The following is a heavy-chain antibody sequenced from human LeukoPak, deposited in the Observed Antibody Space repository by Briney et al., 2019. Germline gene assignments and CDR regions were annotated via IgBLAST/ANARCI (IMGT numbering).Heavy chain of an antibody. CDR3: ARGYDFWSGYYVFDP. CDR2: IYYSGST. Sequence: SRTLSLTCTVSGGSISSGDYYWSWIRQPPGKGLEWIGYIYYSGSTYYNPSLKSRVTISVDTSKNQFSLKLSSVTAADTAVYYCARGYDFWSGYYVFDPWGQGTLVTVSS. CDR1: GGSISSGDYY. J-gene: IGHJ5*02. D-gene: IGHD3-3*01. V-gene: IGHV4-30-4*08.